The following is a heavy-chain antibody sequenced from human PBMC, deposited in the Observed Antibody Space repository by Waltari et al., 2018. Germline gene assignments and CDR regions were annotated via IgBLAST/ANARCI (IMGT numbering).Heavy chain of an antibody. D-gene: IGHD5-12*01. CDR2: ISPYSGNT. J-gene: IGHJ4*02. Sequence: SGYTFNIYVISWVRQAPGQGLEWMGWISPYSGNTNYAQNLQGRVTMTTDTSTSTAYMELRSLRSDDTAVYYCARGGGYSGYDEFDYWGQGTLVTVSS. CDR1: GYTFNIYV. CDR3: ARGGGYSGYDEFDY. V-gene: IGHV1-18*04.